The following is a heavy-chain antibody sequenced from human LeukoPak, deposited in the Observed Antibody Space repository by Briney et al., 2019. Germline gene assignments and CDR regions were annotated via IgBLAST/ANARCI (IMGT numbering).Heavy chain of an antibody. Sequence: GGSLRLSCAASGFTFSSYAMSWVRQAPGKGLEWVSAISGSGGSTYYADSVKGRFTISRDNSKNTLYLQMNSLRAEDTAVYYCAKEGYCSSTSCYRSPGAVDYWGQGTLVTVSS. CDR2: ISGSGGST. D-gene: IGHD2-2*01. CDR1: GFTFSSYA. CDR3: AKEGYCSSTSCYRSPGAVDY. J-gene: IGHJ4*02. V-gene: IGHV3-23*01.